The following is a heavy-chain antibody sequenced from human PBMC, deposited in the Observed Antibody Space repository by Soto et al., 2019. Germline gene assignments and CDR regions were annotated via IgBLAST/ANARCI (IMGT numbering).Heavy chain of an antibody. V-gene: IGHV4-31*03. Sequence: PSETLSLTCTVSGGSISSSVYYWSWIRQHPGKGLEWIGYIYYSGNTYYNPSLKSRVTMSVDTSKNQFSLRLSSVTAADTAVYFFGRGIYDSSGYYYLYFAYWGRGTLVTVSS. CDR1: GGSISSSVYY. J-gene: IGHJ4*02. D-gene: IGHD3-22*01. CDR3: GRGIYDSSGYYYLYFAY. CDR2: IYYSGNT.